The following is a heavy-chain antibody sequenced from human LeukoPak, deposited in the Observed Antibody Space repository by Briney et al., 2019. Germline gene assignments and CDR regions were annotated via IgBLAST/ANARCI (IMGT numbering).Heavy chain of an antibody. V-gene: IGHV3-21*01. Sequence: PGGSLRLSCAASGFTFSNYAMSWVRQAPGKGLEWVSSISSSSSYIYYADSVKGRFTISRDNAKNSLYLQMNSLRAEDTAVYYCARDGPYYYDEDYWGQGTLVTVSS. CDR3: ARDGPYYYDEDY. CDR1: GFTFSNYA. D-gene: IGHD3-22*01. J-gene: IGHJ4*02. CDR2: ISSSSSYI.